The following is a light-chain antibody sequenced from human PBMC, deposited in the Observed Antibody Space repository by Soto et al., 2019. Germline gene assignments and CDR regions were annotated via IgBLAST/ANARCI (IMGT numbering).Light chain of an antibody. Sequence: EIVLTQSPGTLSLSPGERATLSCRASQSVGSYYLAWFQQKPGQAPRLLIYAASKRASDIPDRFSGSGSGSDFTLTISRLEPEDFAVYYCQQYGTTPWTFGRGTKVEI. CDR3: QQYGTTPWT. CDR2: AAS. V-gene: IGKV3-20*01. J-gene: IGKJ1*01. CDR1: QSVGSYY.